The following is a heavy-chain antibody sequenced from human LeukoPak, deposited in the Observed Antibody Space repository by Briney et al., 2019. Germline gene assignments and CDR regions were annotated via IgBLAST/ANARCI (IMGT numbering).Heavy chain of an antibody. J-gene: IGHJ4*02. CDR1: GGSISSYY. CDR3: ARSPETDYGDYVDY. Sequence: SETLSLTCTVSGGSISSYYWSWIRQPPGKGLEWIGYIYYSGSTNYNPSLKSRVTISVDTSKNQFSLKLSSVTAADTAVYYCARSPETDYGDYVDYWGQGTLVTVSS. CDR2: IYYSGST. D-gene: IGHD4-17*01. V-gene: IGHV4-59*08.